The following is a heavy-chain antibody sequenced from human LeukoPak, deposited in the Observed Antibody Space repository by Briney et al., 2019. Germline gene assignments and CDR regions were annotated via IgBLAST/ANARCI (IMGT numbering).Heavy chain of an antibody. CDR1: GFTFSSYW. CDR2: IKSKTDGGTT. D-gene: IGHD3-22*01. V-gene: IGHV3-15*07. J-gene: IGHJ4*02. Sequence: GGSLRLSCAASGFTFSSYWMNWVRQAPGKGLEWVGRIKSKTDGGTTDYAAPVKGRFTISRDDSKNTLYLQMNSLKTEDTAVYYCSTTYYYDSSEGYWGQGTLVTVSS. CDR3: STTYYYDSSEGY.